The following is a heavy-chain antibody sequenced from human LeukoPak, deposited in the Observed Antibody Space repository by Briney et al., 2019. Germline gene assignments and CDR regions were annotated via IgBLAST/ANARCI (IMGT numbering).Heavy chain of an antibody. CDR3: ARAGNYDPAHEHFYQYMDV. CDR2: ISTSGKT. V-gene: IGHV4-4*07. Sequence: SETLSLTCAVSGGSINTYYWAWIRQPAGKGLEWIGRISTSGKTNFKPSLKSRLTMSIDTSRNQFSLRLNSVTAADTAVYYCARAGNYDPAHEHFYQYMDVWGRGTTVTVSS. CDR1: GGSINTYY. D-gene: IGHD1-1*01. J-gene: IGHJ6*03.